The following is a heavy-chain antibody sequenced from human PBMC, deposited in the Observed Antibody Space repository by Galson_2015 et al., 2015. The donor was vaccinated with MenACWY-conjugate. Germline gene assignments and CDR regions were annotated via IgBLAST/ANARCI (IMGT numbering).Heavy chain of an antibody. Sequence: QSGAAVKQPGEYLQISCKGSGYYFTSYWIAWVRQIPGKGLEWMGLISPGDSNTRYSPSVQGQVNNSAYKSISTDHLQWSSLKASDTAMYYWSRPPPGGRVMDVWCPGTTVTVSS. CDR1: GYYFTSYW. J-gene: IGHJ6*02. CDR2: ISPGDSNT. CDR3: SRPPPGGRVMDV. D-gene: IGHD2-15*01. V-gene: IGHV5-51*01.